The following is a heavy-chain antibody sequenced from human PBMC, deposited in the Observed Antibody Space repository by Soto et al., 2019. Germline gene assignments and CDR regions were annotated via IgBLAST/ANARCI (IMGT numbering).Heavy chain of an antibody. J-gene: IGHJ5*02. CDR3: ARAAIHGSSWYFWFDP. CDR1: GGTFSRHA. V-gene: IGHV1-69*13. D-gene: IGHD6-13*01. CDR2: IIPLFGTT. Sequence: SVKVTCKTTGGTFSRHAINWVRQAPGQGLEWMGGIIPLFGTTNYAQKFKGRVTISADESTSTAYMELSSLTSEDAAVYYCARAAIHGSSWYFWFDPWGQGTLVTVSS.